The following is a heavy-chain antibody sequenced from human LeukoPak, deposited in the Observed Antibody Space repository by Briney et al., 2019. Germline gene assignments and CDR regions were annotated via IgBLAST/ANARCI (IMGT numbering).Heavy chain of an antibody. CDR3: AKSSGYGGIDFDY. Sequence: GGSLRLSCAASGFTFSSFRMSWVRQAPGKGLEWAANIKQDGSDKYYMDSVKGRFTISKDIPKNSLYLQMNSLRAEDTAVYYCAKSSGYGGIDFDYWGLGTLVTVSS. V-gene: IGHV3-7*02. J-gene: IGHJ4*02. D-gene: IGHD4-23*01. CDR2: IKQDGSDK. CDR1: GFTFSSFR.